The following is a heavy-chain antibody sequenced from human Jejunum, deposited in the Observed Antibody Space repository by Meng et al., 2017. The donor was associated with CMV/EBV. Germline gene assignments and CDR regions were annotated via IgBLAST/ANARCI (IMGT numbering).Heavy chain of an antibody. V-gene: IGHV3-30*04. CDR1: GFTFNRYA. J-gene: IGHJ4*02. Sequence: SCAASGFTFNRYAMHWVRQAPGKGLEWVAVTLYAGSNKYYAGSVKGRFTISRDNSKNTLYLQMNSLRVEDTAMYYCARDLGDYGNYWGQGTLVTVSS. D-gene: IGHD4-17*01. CDR2: TLYAGSNK. CDR3: ARDLGDYGNY.